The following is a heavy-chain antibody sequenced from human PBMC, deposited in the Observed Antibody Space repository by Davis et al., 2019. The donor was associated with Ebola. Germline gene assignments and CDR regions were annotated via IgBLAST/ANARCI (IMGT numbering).Heavy chain of an antibody. CDR1: GFPFTSYG. Sequence: GGSLRLSCAASGFPFTSYGIHWVRQVPGKGLEWVAVLWFDGNGKDYADSVKGRVTVSRDISRDTHYLQMNNLRVEDTAIYYCTRAGGMLELDYFDYWGQGTQVTVSS. J-gene: IGHJ4*02. CDR2: LWFDGNGK. CDR3: TRAGGMLELDYFDY. D-gene: IGHD1-7*01. V-gene: IGHV3-33*01.